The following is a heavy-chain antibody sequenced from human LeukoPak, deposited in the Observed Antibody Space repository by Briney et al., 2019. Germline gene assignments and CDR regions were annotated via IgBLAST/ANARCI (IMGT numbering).Heavy chain of an antibody. CDR2: KNPNSGNS. Sequence: ASVKVSCKASGYTFTNYDINWVRQATGQGLEWIGYKNPNSGNSAYAQKFQGRVTITTDASITTAYMELSGLRSEDTGLYYCAREGLDYWGQGTLVSVSS. J-gene: IGHJ4*02. V-gene: IGHV1-8*01. CDR1: GYTFTNYD. CDR3: AREGLDY.